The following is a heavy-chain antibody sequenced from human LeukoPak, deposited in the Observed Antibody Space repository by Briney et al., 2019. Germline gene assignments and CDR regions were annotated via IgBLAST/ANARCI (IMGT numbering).Heavy chain of an antibody. CDR2: ISSSSSTI. CDR1: GFTFSSYE. D-gene: IGHD6-13*01. CDR3: ARDTRVRAGSWSYCYYHMDV. Sequence: PGGSLRLSCAASGFTFSSYEMNWVRQAPGKGLEWVSYISSSSSTIYYADSVKGRFTISRDNAKNSLYLQMNSLRAEDTAVFYRARDTRVRAGSWSYCYYHMDVWGKEPTVSVSS. V-gene: IGHV3-48*03. J-gene: IGHJ6*03.